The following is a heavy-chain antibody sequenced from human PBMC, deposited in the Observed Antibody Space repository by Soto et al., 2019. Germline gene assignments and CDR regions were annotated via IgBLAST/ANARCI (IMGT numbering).Heavy chain of an antibody. CDR1: GFTFSSYS. V-gene: IGHV3-21*01. CDR2: ISSISSYI. J-gene: IGHJ6*02. CDR3: ARFTDTDMAPPYYYYGMDV. Sequence: SXRLACAASGFTFSSYSMNLVRHAPGKGLEWVSSISSISSYIYYADSVKGRFTISRDNAKNSLYLQMNSMRAEDTAVYYCARFTDTDMAPPYYYYGMDVWGQGTTVTVS. D-gene: IGHD5-18*01.